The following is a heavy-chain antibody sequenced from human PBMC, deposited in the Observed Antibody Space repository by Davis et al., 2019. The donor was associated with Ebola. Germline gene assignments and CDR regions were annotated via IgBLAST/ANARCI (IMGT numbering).Heavy chain of an antibody. CDR3: ARDGGYNNNYYYGMDV. D-gene: IGHD5-24*01. V-gene: IGHV4-59*01. CDR2: IYYSGRA. Sequence: MPSETLSLTCTVSGGSISGYHWSWIRQPPGKGLEWIGYIYYSGRANYNPSLKSRVTISVETSKNQFSLKVRSVTAADTAVYYCARDGGYNNNYYYGMDVWGKGTTVTVSS. J-gene: IGHJ6*04. CDR1: GGSISGYH.